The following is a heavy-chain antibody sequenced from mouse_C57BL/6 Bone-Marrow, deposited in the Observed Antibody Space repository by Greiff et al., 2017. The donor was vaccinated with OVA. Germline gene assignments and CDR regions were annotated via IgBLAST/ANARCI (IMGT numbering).Heavy chain of an antibody. CDR2: IDPSDSYT. D-gene: IGHD1-1*01. CDR1: GYTFTSYW. J-gene: IGHJ1*03. V-gene: IGHV1-69*01. Sequence: VQLQQSGAELVMPGASVKLSCKASGYTFTSYWMHWVKQRPGQGLEWIGEIDPSDSYTNYNQKFKGKSTLTVDKSSSTAYMQLSSLTSEDSAVYYCARGGIYYYGKGYFDVWGTGTTVTVSS. CDR3: ARGGIYYYGKGYFDV.